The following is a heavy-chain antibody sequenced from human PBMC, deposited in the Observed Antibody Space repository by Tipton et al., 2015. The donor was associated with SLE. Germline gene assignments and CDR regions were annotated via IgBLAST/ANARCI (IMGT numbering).Heavy chain of an antibody. D-gene: IGHD2-8*01. CDR1: GDSISSYY. CDR3: ARVLGSRYCSKGVCSSPFYYYYYMDV. CDR2: IYYSGST. J-gene: IGHJ6*03. Sequence: TLSLTCTVSGDSISSYYWTWIRQPPGKGLEWIGYIYYSGSTNYSPSLKSRVTISIDTSKNQFSLRLSSVTAADTALYYCARVLGSRYCSKGVCSSPFYYYYYMDVWGKGTSVTVSS. V-gene: IGHV4-59*01.